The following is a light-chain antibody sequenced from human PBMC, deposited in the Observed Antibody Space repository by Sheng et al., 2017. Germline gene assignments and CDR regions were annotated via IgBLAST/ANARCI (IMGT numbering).Light chain of an antibody. CDR2: QDN. CDR3: QAWAGSTGI. V-gene: IGLV3-1*01. J-gene: IGLJ2*01. Sequence: SYELTQPPSVSVSPGQTASITCSGDKLGDNYASWYQQKPGQSPVLVIYQDNKRPSGIPERFSGSSSGDTATLTISGTQAMDEADYYCQAWAGSTGIFGGGTKLTVL. CDR1: KLGDNY.